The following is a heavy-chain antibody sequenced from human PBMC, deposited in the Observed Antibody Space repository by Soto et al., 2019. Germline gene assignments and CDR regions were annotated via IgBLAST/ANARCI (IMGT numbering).Heavy chain of an antibody. D-gene: IGHD3-10*01. V-gene: IGHV1-69*01. J-gene: IGHJ5*02. Sequence: QVQLVQSGAEVKKPGSSVKVSCKASGGTFSSYAISWVRQAPGQGLEWMGGIIPIFGTANYAQKLQGRVTITADESTSPAYMELSSLRSEDTAVYYCARGGSGSYYNPDWFDPWGQGTLVTVSS. CDR2: IIPIFGTA. CDR3: ARGGSGSYYNPDWFDP. CDR1: GGTFSSYA.